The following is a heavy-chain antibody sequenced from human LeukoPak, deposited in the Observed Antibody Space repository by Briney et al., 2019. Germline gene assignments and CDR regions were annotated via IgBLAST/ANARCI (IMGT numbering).Heavy chain of an antibody. V-gene: IGHV3-53*01. J-gene: IGHJ4*02. D-gene: IGHD6-13*01. Sequence: HPGGSLRLSCVVSGFTVSSNYMSWVRQAPGKGLEWVSVLYSGGNTYHADSVKGRFTISRDNSKNTLYLQMNSLRAEDTAVYYCAREGASSSFGYWGQGTLVTVPS. CDR2: LYSGGNT. CDR3: AREGASSSFGY. CDR1: GFTVSSNY.